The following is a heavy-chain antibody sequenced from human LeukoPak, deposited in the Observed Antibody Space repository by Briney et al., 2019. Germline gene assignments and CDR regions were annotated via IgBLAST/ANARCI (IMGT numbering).Heavy chain of an antibody. CDR2: INPSGGST. J-gene: IGHJ4*02. Sequence: ASVKVSCKASGYTFTSYYMHWVRQAPGQGLEWMGIINPSGGSTSYAQKFQGRVTMTRDTSTSTAYMELRSLRSDDTAVYCCARGRNYYDSSGYYLGWGQGTLVTVSS. CDR1: GYTFTSYY. CDR3: ARGRNYYDSSGYYLG. D-gene: IGHD3-22*01. V-gene: IGHV1-46*01.